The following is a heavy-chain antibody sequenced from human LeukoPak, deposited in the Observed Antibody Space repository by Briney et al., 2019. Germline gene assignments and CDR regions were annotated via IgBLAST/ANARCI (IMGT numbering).Heavy chain of an antibody. V-gene: IGHV1-69*04. J-gene: IGHJ3*01. D-gene: IGHD3-16*01. CDR2: LVLILNLG. CDR3: ATRTPLIYFDVFDV. CDR1: GDSFSSDV. Sequence: GASVKVSCKASGDSFSSDVINWVRQAPGQGPEWLGRLVLILNLGNYAERFQARITFTADTSTSTAYMELSSLTSEDTAVYYCATRTPLIYFDVFDVWGQGTLVTVSS.